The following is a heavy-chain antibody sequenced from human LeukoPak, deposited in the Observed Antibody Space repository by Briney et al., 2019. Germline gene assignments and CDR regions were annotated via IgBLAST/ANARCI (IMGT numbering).Heavy chain of an antibody. CDR3: ARAGVLWFGESKFDY. CDR2: IKEDGSEK. CDR1: GFTFSSYW. Sequence: GGSLRLSCAASGFTFSSYWMSWVRQAPGKGLEWVANIKEDGSEKYYVDSVKGRFTISRNNAKSSLYLQMNSLRAEDTAVYYCARAGVLWFGESKFDYWGQGTQVTVSS. J-gene: IGHJ4*02. V-gene: IGHV3-7*03. D-gene: IGHD3-10*01.